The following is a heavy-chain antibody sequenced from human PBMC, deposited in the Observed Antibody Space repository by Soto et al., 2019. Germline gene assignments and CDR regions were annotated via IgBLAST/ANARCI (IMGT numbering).Heavy chain of an antibody. Sequence: PGGSLRLSCAASGFTFSSYAMHWVRQAPGKGLEWVAVISYDGSNKYYADSVKGRFTISRDNSKNTLYLQMNSLRAEDTAVYYCARDLDYYDILDYWGQGTLVTVPS. V-gene: IGHV3-30-3*01. D-gene: IGHD3-22*01. CDR3: ARDLDYYDILDY. CDR1: GFTFSSYA. J-gene: IGHJ4*02. CDR2: ISYDGSNK.